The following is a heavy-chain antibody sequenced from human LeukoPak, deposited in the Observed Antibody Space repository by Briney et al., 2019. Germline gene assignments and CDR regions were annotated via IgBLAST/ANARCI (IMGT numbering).Heavy chain of an antibody. V-gene: IGHV3-21*01. J-gene: IGHJ4*02. CDR3: ARSYEHCSGGSCYSSFFDY. CDR1: GFTFSSYS. CDR2: ISSSSSYI. D-gene: IGHD2-15*01. Sequence: GGSLRLSCAASGFTFSSYSMNWVRQAPGKGLEWVSSISSSSSYIYYADSVKGRLTISRDNAKNSLYLQMNSLRAEDTAVYYCARSYEHCSGGSCYSSFFDYWGQGTLVTVSS.